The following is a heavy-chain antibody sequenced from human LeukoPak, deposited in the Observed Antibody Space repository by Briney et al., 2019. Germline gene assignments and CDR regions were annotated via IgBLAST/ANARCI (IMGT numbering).Heavy chain of an antibody. CDR3: AKNGPYSSSAYSFDY. CDR1: GGSILSYF. J-gene: IGHJ4*02. D-gene: IGHD3-10*01. V-gene: IGHV4-4*07. CDR2: IYSSGST. Sequence: SETLSPTCTVSGGSILSYFWSWIRQPAGKRLEWIGLIYSSGSTNYNPSLTSRVTISVDKSKNHFSLTLSSVTAADTAVYYCAKNGPYSSSAYSFDYWGQGTLVTVSS.